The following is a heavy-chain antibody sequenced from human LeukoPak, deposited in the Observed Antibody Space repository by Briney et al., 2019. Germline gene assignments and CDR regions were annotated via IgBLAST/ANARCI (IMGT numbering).Heavy chain of an antibody. D-gene: IGHD6-19*01. V-gene: IGHV4-39*01. CDR1: GGSISSSSYY. CDR3: ARLAGYSSGWYVGY. Sequence: PSETLSLTCTVSGGSISSSSYYWGWIRQPPGKGLEWIGSIYYSGSTYYNPSLKSRVTISVDTSKNQFSLKLSSVTAADTAVYYCARLAGYSSGWYVGYWGQGTLVTVSS. CDR2: IYYSGST. J-gene: IGHJ4*02.